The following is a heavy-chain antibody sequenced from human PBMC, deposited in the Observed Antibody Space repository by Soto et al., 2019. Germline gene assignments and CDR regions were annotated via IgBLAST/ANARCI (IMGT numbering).Heavy chain of an antibody. CDR1: GFTFSDYY. CDR3: ARGGGASDY. Sequence: GGSLRLSCAASGFTFSDYYMSWIRQAPGKGLEWVANVNQDGSEKNYVDSVKGRFTVSRDNAKNSLYLQVYSLRAEDTAVYYCARGGGASDYWGQGALVTVSS. V-gene: IGHV3-7*04. CDR2: VNQDGSEK. D-gene: IGHD3-10*01. J-gene: IGHJ4*02.